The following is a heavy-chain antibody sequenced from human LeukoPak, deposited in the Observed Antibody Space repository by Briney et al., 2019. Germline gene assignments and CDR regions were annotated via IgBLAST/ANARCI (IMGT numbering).Heavy chain of an antibody. D-gene: IGHD3-10*01. V-gene: IGHV3-66*01. CDR2: IYSGGST. CDR3: ARESYGSGTFNWFDP. Sequence: GGSLRLSCAASGSTVSSNYMSWVRQAPGKGLEWVSVIYSGGSTYYADSVKGRFTISRDNSKNTLYLQMNSLRAEDTAVYYCARESYGSGTFNWFDPWGQGTLVTVSS. J-gene: IGHJ5*02. CDR1: GSTVSSNY.